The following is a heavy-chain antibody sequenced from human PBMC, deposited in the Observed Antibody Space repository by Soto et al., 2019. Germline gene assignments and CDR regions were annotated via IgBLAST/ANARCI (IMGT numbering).Heavy chain of an antibody. CDR3: AREGGSYVIDI. Sequence: ASVKVSCKASGGTFSSYAISWVRQAPGQGLEWMGIINPSGGSTSYAQKFQGRVTMTRDTSTSTVYMELSSLRSEDTAVYYCAREGGSYVIDIWGQGTMVTVSS. V-gene: IGHV1-46*01. CDR1: GGTFSSYA. CDR2: INPSGGST. D-gene: IGHD1-26*01. J-gene: IGHJ3*02.